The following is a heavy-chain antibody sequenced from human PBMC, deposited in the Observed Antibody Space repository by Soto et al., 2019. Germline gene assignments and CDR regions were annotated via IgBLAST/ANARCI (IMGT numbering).Heavy chain of an antibody. J-gene: IGHJ6*02. CDR1: GGSFSGYY. Sequence: SAETLSLTCAVYGGSFSGYYWSWIRQPPGKGLAWNGEINHSRSSNHKPSLKSRVTISADTSKNLFSRTLSSVTAADTAVYYCVRVSAAGVFWRSYPFVFYGMDVRGQGTTVTVSS. CDR3: VRVSAAGVFWRSYPFVFYGMDV. V-gene: IGHV4-34*01. D-gene: IGHD3-16*02. CDR2: INHSRSS.